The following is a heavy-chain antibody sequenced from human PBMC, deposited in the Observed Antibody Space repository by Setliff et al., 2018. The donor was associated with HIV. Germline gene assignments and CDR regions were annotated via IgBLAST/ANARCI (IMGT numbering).Heavy chain of an antibody. V-gene: IGHV4-34*01. J-gene: IGHJ4*02. Sequence: SETLSLTCAVYGGSFSGYYWSWIRQPPGKGLEWIGEINHSGSTNYNPSLESRVTISVDTSKSLFSLKLTSVTAADTAMYYCARGSRLDDSSGYYNYWGQGTLVTVSS. CDR2: INHSGST. CDR3: ARGSRLDDSSGYYNY. D-gene: IGHD3-22*01. CDR1: GGSFSGYY.